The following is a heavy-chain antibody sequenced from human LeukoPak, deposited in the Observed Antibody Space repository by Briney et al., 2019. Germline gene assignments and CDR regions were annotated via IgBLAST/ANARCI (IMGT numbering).Heavy chain of an antibody. D-gene: IGHD5-18*01. CDR2: IITIVGAA. J-gene: IGHJ4*02. CDR1: GDTFTSYA. CDR3: ERDPHSYGYYYFDY. V-gene: IGHV1-69*05. Sequence: ASVKVSCKASGDTFTSYAISWVRQAPGQGREWMGRIITIVGAANYAQKFQGRVTITTDKYTSTAYMELSSLRSEDTAVYYCERDPHSYGYYYFDYWGQGTLVTVSS.